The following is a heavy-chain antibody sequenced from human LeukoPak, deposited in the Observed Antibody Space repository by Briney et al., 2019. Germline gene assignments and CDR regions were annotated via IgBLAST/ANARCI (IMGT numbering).Heavy chain of an antibody. CDR1: GFTFSSYS. CDR3: ARDSGIAVAGTR. Sequence: GGTLRLSCAASGFTFSSYSMNSVREAPGKGLKGVSSISSSSSHIYYADSVKGRFTISRDNAKNSLYLQMNSLRAEDTAVYYCARDSGIAVAGTRWGQGTLVTVSS. D-gene: IGHD6-19*01. CDR2: ISSSSSHI. J-gene: IGHJ4*02. V-gene: IGHV3-21*01.